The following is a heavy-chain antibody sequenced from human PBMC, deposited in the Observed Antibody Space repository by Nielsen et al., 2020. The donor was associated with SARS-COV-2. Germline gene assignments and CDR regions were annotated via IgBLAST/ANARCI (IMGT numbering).Heavy chain of an antibody. CDR1: GGSFSGYY. J-gene: IGHJ4*02. CDR2: INHSGST. D-gene: IGHD5-18*01. V-gene: IGHV4-34*01. CDR3: ARSMKGSRYSYGKG. Sequence: SETLSLTCAVYGGSFSGYYWSWIRQPPGKGLEWIGEINHSGSTNYNPSLKSRVTISVDTSKNQFSLKLSSVTAADTAVYYCARSMKGSRYSYGKGWGQGTLVTVSS.